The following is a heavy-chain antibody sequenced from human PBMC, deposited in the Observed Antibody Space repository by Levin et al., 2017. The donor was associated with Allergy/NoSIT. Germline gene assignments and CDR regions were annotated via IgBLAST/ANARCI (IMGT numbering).Heavy chain of an antibody. CDR2: IDWDDDK. CDR1: GFSLSTSGMC. D-gene: IGHD3-10*01. Sequence: SGPTLVKPTQTLTLTCTFSGFSLSTSGMCVSWIRQPPGKALEWLARIDWDDDKYYSTSLKTRLTISKDTSKNQVVLTMTNMDPVDTATYYCAREQYGSGSYPLDYWGQGTLVTVSS. J-gene: IGHJ4*02. CDR3: AREQYGSGSYPLDY. V-gene: IGHV2-70*11.